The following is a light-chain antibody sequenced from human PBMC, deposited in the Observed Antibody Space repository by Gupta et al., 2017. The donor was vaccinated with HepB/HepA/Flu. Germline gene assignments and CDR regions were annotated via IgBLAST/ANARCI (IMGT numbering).Light chain of an antibody. CDR1: SSNIGNNS. J-gene: IGLJ2*01. Sequence: QSVLTQPPSVSPAPGQKVTISCSGSSSNIGNNSVSWYQPLPGTAPKLLIYDNNKRPSGIPDRFSGSKSGTSATLDNTGLQTGVEADYYCVTWDSSRSGVVFGGGTKLTVL. CDR2: DNN. CDR3: VTWDSSRSGVV. V-gene: IGLV1-51*01.